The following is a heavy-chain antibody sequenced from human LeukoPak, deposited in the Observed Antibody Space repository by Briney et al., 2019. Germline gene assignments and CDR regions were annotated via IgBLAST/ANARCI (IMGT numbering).Heavy chain of an antibody. D-gene: IGHD6-13*01. CDR2: IYYSGST. Sequence: PSETLSLTCTVSGGSISSGDYYWSWIRQPPGKGLEWIGYIYYSGSTYYNPSLKSRVTISVDTSKNQFSLKLSSVTAADTAVYYCARVYSSSWCVDYWGQGTLVTVSS. CDR3: ARVYSSSWCVDY. J-gene: IGHJ4*02. CDR1: GGSISSGDYY. V-gene: IGHV4-30-4*08.